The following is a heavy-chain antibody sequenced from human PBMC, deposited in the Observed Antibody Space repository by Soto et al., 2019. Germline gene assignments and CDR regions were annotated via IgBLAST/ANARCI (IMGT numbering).Heavy chain of an antibody. CDR3: ARDSHYYGSGSYYNPHWYFDL. Sequence: QVQLVQSGAEVKKPGASVKVSCKASGYTFTSYGISWVRQAPGQGLERMGWISAYNGNTNYAQKLQGRVTMTTDTSTSTAYMELRSLRSDDTAVYYCARDSHYYGSGSYYNPHWYFDLWGRGTLVTVSS. CDR2: ISAYNGNT. V-gene: IGHV1-18*01. D-gene: IGHD3-10*01. J-gene: IGHJ2*01. CDR1: GYTFTSYG.